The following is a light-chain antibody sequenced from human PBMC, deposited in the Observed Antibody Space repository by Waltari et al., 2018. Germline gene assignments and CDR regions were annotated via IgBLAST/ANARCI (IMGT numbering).Light chain of an antibody. CDR1: SSDVGGYNY. Sequence: QSALTHPASVSVSPGPSVTISCTGTSSDVGGYNYVSWYQQHPGKAPKLMISEVSTRPSGVANRFSGSKSGNTASLTISGLQAEDEADYYCSSYTSSSTLVFGTGTKVTVL. V-gene: IGLV2-14*01. CDR3: SSYTSSSTLV. CDR2: EVS. J-gene: IGLJ1*01.